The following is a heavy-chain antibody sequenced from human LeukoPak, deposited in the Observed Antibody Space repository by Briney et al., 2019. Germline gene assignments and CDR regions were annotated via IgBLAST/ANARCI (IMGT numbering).Heavy chain of an antibody. D-gene: IGHD6-13*01. V-gene: IGHV4-4*07. J-gene: IGHJ4*02. Sequence: PSETLSLSCTVSGGSINGYYWNWIRQPAGKGLEWIGRIYTSGSTNYNPSLKSRVTMSVDTSKNQFSLNLSSVTAADTAVYYCARGLAYGSRFDSWGQGTLVTVSS. CDR3: ARGLAYGSRFDS. CDR1: GGSINGYY. CDR2: IYTSGST.